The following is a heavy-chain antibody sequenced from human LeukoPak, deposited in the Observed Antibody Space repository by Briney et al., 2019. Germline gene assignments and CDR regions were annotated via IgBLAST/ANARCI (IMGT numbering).Heavy chain of an antibody. V-gene: IGHV1-2*02. CDR2: INPNSGGT. CDR3: ARARVTGDKKDFDY. J-gene: IGHJ4*02. CDR1: GYTFTGYY. Sequence: ASVKVSCKASGYTFTGYYMHWVRQAPGQGLEWMGWINPNSGGTNYAQKFQGRVTMTRDTSISTAYMELSRLRSDDTAVCYCARARVTGDKKDFDYWGQGTLVTVSS. D-gene: IGHD7-27*01.